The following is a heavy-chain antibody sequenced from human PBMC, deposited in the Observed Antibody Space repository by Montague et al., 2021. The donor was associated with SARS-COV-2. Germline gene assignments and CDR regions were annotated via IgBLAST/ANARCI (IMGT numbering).Heavy chain of an antibody. CDR1: GGSISSGGYY. Sequence: TLSLTCTVSGGSISSGGYYWSWIRQPPEKGLEWIGYIYYSGSTYYNPSLKSRVTISVDTSKNQFSLKLSSVTAADTAVYYCARARITMIVVVNAFDIWGQGTMVTVSS. V-gene: IGHV4-31*03. CDR3: ARARITMIVVVNAFDI. CDR2: IYYSGST. J-gene: IGHJ3*02. D-gene: IGHD3-22*01.